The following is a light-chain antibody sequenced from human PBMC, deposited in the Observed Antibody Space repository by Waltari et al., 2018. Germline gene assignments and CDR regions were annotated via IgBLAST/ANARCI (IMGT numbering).Light chain of an antibody. CDR2: GAS. V-gene: IGKV3-20*01. J-gene: IGKJ3*01. CDR3: QQFGTSPPTG. CDR1: QTIYNKY. Sequence: EIVLTQSPGTLSLSPGERATLYCRASQTIYNKYLAWYQQKSGQAPRLLIYGASSRATGIPDRFSGSGSGTDFTLTISRLEPEDFAVYFCQQFGTSPPTGFGPGTRLDVK.